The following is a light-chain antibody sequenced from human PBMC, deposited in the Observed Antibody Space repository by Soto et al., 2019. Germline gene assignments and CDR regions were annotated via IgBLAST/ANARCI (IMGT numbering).Light chain of an antibody. CDR3: AAWDGSLNGHYV. V-gene: IGLV1-44*01. CDR2: SNN. Sequence: QSVLTQPPSASGTPGQRVTISCSGSSSNIGSNTVNWYQQLPGTAPKLLIYSNNQRPSGVPDRFSGSKSGTSASLAISGLQSEAEADYYCAAWDGSLNGHYVVGTGTKLTVL. CDR1: SSNIGSNT. J-gene: IGLJ1*01.